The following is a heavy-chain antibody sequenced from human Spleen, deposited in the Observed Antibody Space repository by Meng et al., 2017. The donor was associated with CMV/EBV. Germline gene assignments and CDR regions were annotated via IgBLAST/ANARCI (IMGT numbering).Heavy chain of an antibody. J-gene: IGHJ4*02. Sequence: GSLRLSCTVSGGSIISTTYYWGWIRQSPGKGLEWIGTVYYTGTTYYNPSLKSRVSISVDTSKNQFSLKLKYVTAADTAVYSCARLSVPSGYSSGWWRFWGQGTPVTVSS. CDR2: VYYTGTT. V-gene: IGHV4-39*07. CDR1: GGSIISTTYY. CDR3: ARLSVPSGYSSGWWRF. D-gene: IGHD6-19*01.